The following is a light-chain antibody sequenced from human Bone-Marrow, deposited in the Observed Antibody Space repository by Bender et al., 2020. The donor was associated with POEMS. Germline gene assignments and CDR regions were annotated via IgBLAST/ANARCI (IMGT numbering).Light chain of an antibody. J-gene: IGLJ3*02. CDR2: QDT. CDR3: VAWDASLNGWV. Sequence: SYDLTQPPSVSVSPGQTASITCSGDKLGDRFACWYQQKPGQSPVLVIYQDTKRPSGVPDRFSGSKSGTSASLAITGLQSDDEAIYFCVAWDASLNGWVFGGGTKLTVL. CDR1: KLGDRF. V-gene: IGLV3-1*01.